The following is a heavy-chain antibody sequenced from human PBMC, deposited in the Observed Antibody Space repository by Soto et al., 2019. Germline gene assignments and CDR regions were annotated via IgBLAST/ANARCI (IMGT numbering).Heavy chain of an antibody. CDR2: IKTKVDGGTV. CDR3: TRDLALRQNNYYCAMDV. CDR1: GFTFSNAW. J-gene: IGHJ6*02. V-gene: IGHV3-15*02. Sequence: EVRLVESGGALVKPGGSLRLSCAASGFTFSNAWMNWVRQAPGKGLEWIGRIKTKVDGGTVEYAAPVNVRFTISRDDSKNTLYLRMNSLKVEDTAVYFCTRDLALRQNNYYCAMDVWGRGTTVTVSS.